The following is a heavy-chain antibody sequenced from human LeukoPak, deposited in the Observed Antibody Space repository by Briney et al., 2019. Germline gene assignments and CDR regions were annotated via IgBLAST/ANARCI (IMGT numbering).Heavy chain of an antibody. CDR1: GGSISSYY. CDR2: IYHSGST. Sequence: PSETLSLTCTVSGGSISSYYWSWIRQPPGKGLEWIGSIYHSGSTYYNPSLKSRVTISVDTSKNQFSLKLSSVTAADTAVYYCARVAVAGMGVGEFDPWGQGTLVTVSS. V-gene: IGHV4-38-2*02. D-gene: IGHD6-19*01. J-gene: IGHJ5*02. CDR3: ARVAVAGMGVGEFDP.